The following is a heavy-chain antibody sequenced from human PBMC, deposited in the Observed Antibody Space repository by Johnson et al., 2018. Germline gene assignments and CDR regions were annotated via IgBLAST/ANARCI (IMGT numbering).Heavy chain of an antibody. Sequence: VQLVQSGGGLVKPGGSLRLSCAASVFTFNYAWMIWVRQAPGKGLEWVGRINTKSDGAPADYAAPVQGRFTISRDDAIQTPYLQMNRLKIEDTAVYYCSILHLDYEDYRVYGMDVWGKGTTVTVSS. J-gene: IGHJ6*04. D-gene: IGHD4-17*01. V-gene: IGHV3-15*01. CDR3: SILHLDYEDYRVYGMDV. CDR2: INTKSDGAPA. CDR1: VFTFNYAW.